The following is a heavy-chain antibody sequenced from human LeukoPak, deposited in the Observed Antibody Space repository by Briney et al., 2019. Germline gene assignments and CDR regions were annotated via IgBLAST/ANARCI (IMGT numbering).Heavy chain of an antibody. CDR1: GYTFTSYD. CDR2: MNPNSGNT. D-gene: IGHD3-3*01. Sequence: ASVKVPCKASGYTFTSYDINWVRQATGQGLEWMGWMNPNSGNTGYAQKFQGRVTITRNTSISTAYMELSSLRSEGTAVYYCVVEAFGWFDPWGQGTLVTVSS. CDR3: VVEAFGWFDP. V-gene: IGHV1-8*03. J-gene: IGHJ5*02.